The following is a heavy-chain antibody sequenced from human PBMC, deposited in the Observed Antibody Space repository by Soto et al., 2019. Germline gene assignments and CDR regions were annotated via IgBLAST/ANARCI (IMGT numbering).Heavy chain of an antibody. D-gene: IGHD5-18*01. CDR1: GYTFTGYY. CDR3: ARGGSTWIQLWRIDY. CDR2: INPNSGGT. J-gene: IGHJ4*02. V-gene: IGHV1-2*04. Sequence: QVQLVQSGAEVKKPGASVKVSCKASGYTFTGYYMHWVRQAPGQGLEWMGWINPNSGGTNYAQKFQGWVTMTRDTSISTACMELSRLRSDDTAVYYCARGGSTWIQLWRIDYWGQGTLVTVSS.